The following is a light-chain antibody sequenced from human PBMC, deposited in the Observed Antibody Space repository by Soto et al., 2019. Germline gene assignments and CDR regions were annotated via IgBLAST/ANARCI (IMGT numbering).Light chain of an antibody. J-gene: IGKJ1*01. V-gene: IGKV3D-20*01. CDR3: QQSGSSPRT. CDR2: DAS. CDR1: RSVSSY. Sequence: TVMTQSPATLSLSPGERATLSCRASRSVSSYLAWYQQKPGLAPRLLVFDASTRATGIPDRFSGSGSGTAFSLTINRLEPEDSAVYFCQQSGSSPRTFGQGTKLEI.